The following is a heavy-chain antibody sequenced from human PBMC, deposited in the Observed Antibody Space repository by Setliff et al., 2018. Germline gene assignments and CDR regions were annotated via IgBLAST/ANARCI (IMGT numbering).Heavy chain of an antibody. D-gene: IGHD1-1*01. Sequence: ASVKVSCKASGGTFSSYGISWVRQAPGQGLEWMGWISAYNGNTNYAQKLQGRVTMTTDTSTSTAYMELRSLRSDDTAVYYCARHTGTAWVDWFDPWGQGTLVTVSS. J-gene: IGHJ5*02. CDR3: ARHTGTAWVDWFDP. V-gene: IGHV1-18*01. CDR1: GGTFSSYG. CDR2: ISAYNGNT.